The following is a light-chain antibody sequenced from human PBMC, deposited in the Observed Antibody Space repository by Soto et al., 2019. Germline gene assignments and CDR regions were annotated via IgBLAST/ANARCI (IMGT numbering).Light chain of an antibody. CDR2: GAS. CDR3: QQYGSSPIT. J-gene: IGKJ5*01. CDR1: QTVSSSY. V-gene: IGKV3-20*01. Sequence: EIVLTQYPGTLLLSPGERATLSCRASQTVSSSYLAWYQQKPGQAPRHLISGASSRATGIPDRFSGSGSGTDFTLTINRLEPEDFAVYYCQQYGSSPITFGQGTRLEIK.